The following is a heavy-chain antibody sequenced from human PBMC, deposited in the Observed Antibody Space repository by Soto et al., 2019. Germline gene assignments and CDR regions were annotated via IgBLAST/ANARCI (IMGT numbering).Heavy chain of an antibody. CDR3: ARDNCSGGSCYPETAAFDI. CDR1: GGTFSSYA. D-gene: IGHD2-15*01. V-gene: IGHV1-69*12. Sequence: QVQLVQSGAEVKKPGSSVKVSCKASGGTFSSYAISWVRQAPGQGLEWMGGIIPIFGTANYAQKFQGRVTITADESTSTAYMELSSLRSEDTAVYYCARDNCSGGSCYPETAAFDIWGQGTMVTVSS. J-gene: IGHJ3*02. CDR2: IIPIFGTA.